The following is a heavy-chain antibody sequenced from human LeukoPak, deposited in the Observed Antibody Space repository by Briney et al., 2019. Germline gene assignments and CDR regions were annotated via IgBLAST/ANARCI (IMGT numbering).Heavy chain of an antibody. CDR2: ISAYNGNT. CDR3: ARDRSTTVTTDLDY. D-gene: IGHD4-17*01. J-gene: IGHJ4*02. V-gene: IGHV1-18*04. CDR1: GYTFTDYY. Sequence: ASVKVSCKASGYTFTDYYMHWVRQAPGQGLEWMGWISAYNGNTNYAQNLQGRVTMTTDTSTSTAYMELRSLRSDDTAVYYCARDRSTTVTTDLDYWGQGTLVTVSS.